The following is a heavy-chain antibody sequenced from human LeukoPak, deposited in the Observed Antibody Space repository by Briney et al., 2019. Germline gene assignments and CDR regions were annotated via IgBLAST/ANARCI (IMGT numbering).Heavy chain of an antibody. CDR1: GGPIRSYY. CDR2: IHYSEST. D-gene: IGHD6-13*01. CDR3: ARVSAAGMEFHYGMDV. V-gene: IGHV4-59*01. J-gene: IGHJ6*02. Sequence: PSETLSLTCTVPGGPIRSYYWSWMRQPPGKGLEWIGNIHYSESTNFNPSLKSRVAIAVDTSKNQFSLSMRSVTAADTAVYYCARVSAAGMEFHYGMDVWGQGTTVFVSS.